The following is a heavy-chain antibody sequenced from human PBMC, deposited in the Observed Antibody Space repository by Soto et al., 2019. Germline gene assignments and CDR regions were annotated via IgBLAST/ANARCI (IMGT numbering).Heavy chain of an antibody. J-gene: IGHJ5*02. CDR1: GGSFDTYH. CDR2: VYSGGST. D-gene: IGHD4-4*01. CDR3: ARQPYINHSFGWFDT. Sequence: SETLSLTCTVSGGSFDTYHWSWLRQSPGRGLEWIGYVYSGGSTHYNPSLKSRVTISLDTSRNQFSLKMTSISAADTAVYFCARQPYINHSFGWFDTWGQGAQVTVSS. V-gene: IGHV4-59*01.